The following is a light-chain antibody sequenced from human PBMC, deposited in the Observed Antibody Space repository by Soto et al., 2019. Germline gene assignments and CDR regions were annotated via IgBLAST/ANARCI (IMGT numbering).Light chain of an antibody. CDR1: QSVSSN. V-gene: IGKV3-11*01. Sequence: IVMTQSPATLSVSPGERATLSGRASQSVSSNLAWFQQRPGQAPRLLIYDASNRATGIPARFSGRGSGTDFTLTISSLEPEDFAVYYCQQRSSAITFGQGTRLEIK. CDR2: DAS. CDR3: QQRSSAIT. J-gene: IGKJ5*01.